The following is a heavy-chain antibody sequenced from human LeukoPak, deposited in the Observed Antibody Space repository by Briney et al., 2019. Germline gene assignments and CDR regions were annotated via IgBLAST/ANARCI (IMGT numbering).Heavy chain of an antibody. CDR3: ARVLGHSYGYTRDAFDI. CDR2: FSNSGTA. Sequence: PSETLSLTCTVSGGSISNYEWSWVRQPPGKGLEWIWDFSNSGTANLNPSLNSRVTISLYTSKTQCSRNLRLCSPADTAVYYCARVLGHSYGYTRDAFDIWGQGTMVTVSS. J-gene: IGHJ3*02. D-gene: IGHD5-18*01. CDR1: GGSISNYE. V-gene: IGHV4-59*08.